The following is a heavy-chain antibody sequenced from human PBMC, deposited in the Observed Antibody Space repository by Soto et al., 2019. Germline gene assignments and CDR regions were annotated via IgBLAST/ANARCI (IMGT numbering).Heavy chain of an antibody. CDR2: TGLNGRTT. V-gene: IGHV3-23*01. CDR3: ATVHGTSRSFDS. J-gene: IGHJ4*02. CDR1: GFTFSTSA. Sequence: EVQLLESGGGLVQPGGSLRLSCAASGFTFSTSAMTWVRQAPGKGLEWVSTTGLNGRTTYYADSVKGRFTVSRDNSKNTLDLQMSGLRAEDTAVYYCATVHGTSRSFDSWGQGTLVTVSS.